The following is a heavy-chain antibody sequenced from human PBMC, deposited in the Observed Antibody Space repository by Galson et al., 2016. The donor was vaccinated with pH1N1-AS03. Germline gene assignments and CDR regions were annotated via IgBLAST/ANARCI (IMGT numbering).Heavy chain of an antibody. CDR2: IYNSGST. Sequence: ETLSLTCSVAGVSIRGYYWNWIRQTPGGGLEWIGYIYNSGSTDFNPSLKSRVTMSMDTSMNQFTLKLSSVSAADTAVYYCARGAPGDFGYWGQGTLVTVSS. CDR3: ARGAPGDFGY. D-gene: IGHD2-8*02. CDR1: GVSIRGYY. V-gene: IGHV4-59*01. J-gene: IGHJ4*02.